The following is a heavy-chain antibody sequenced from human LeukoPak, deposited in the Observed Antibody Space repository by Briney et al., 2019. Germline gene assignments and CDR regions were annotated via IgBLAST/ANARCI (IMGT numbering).Heavy chain of an antibody. D-gene: IGHD3-10*01. J-gene: IGHJ4*02. V-gene: IGHV3-21*01. CDR1: GFTFSSYS. Sequence: PGGSLRLSCAASGFTFSSYSMNWVRQAPGKGLEWVSSISSSSSSYIYYADSVKGRFTISRDNAKNSLCLQMNSLRAEDTAVYYCARDYGSGSYYEDSSGWYDQKFDYWGQGTLVTVSS. CDR2: ISSSSSSYI. CDR3: ARDYGSGSYYEDSSGWYDQKFDY.